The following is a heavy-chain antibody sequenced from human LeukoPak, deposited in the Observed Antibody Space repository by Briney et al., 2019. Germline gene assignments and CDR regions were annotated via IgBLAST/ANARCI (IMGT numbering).Heavy chain of an antibody. D-gene: IGHD5-18*01. CDR2: IKQDGSEK. CDR1: GFTFSSYW. CDR3: ARENGYSYGYFTDY. V-gene: IGHV3-7*03. Sequence: GGSLRLSCAASGFTFSSYWMSWVRQAPGQGLEWVANIKQDGSEKYYVDSVKGRFTISRDNAKNSLYLQMNSLRAEDTAVYYCARENGYSYGYFTDYWGQGTLVTVSS. J-gene: IGHJ4*02.